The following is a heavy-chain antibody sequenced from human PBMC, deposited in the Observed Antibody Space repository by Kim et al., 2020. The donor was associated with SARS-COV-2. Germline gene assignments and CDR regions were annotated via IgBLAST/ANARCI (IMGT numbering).Heavy chain of an antibody. D-gene: IGHD5-12*01. CDR2: ISSNGGST. CDR3: VKEGYSGYDSRTLDV. V-gene: IGHV3-64D*09. CDR1: GFTFSSYA. Sequence: GGSLRLSCSASGFTFSSYAMHWVRQAPGKGLEYVSAISSNGGSTYYADSVKGRFTISRDNSKNTLYLQMSSLRAEDTAVYYCVKEGYSGYDSRTLDVWGQGTTVTVSS. J-gene: IGHJ6*02.